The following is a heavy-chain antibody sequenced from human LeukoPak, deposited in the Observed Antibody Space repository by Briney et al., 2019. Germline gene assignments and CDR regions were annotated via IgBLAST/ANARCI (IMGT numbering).Heavy chain of an antibody. J-gene: IGHJ4*02. D-gene: IGHD3-10*01. CDR2: IYYSGST. CDR1: GGSITNYY. CDR3: ARDSSYGGFDY. Sequence: PSETLSLTCTVSGGSITNYYWSWIRQPPGKGLEWIGYIYYSGSTNYNPSLKSRVTISVDTSKNQFSLKLSSVTAADTAVYYCARDSSYGGFDYWGQGTLVTVSS. V-gene: IGHV4-59*01.